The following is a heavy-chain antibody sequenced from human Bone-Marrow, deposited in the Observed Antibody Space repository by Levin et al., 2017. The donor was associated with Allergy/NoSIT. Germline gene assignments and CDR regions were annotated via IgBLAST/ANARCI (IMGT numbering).Heavy chain of an antibody. V-gene: IGHV4-30-4*01. CDR2: IYNNGNT. J-gene: IGHJ4*02. CDR1: GGSISSGDYY. D-gene: IGHD3-16*01. Sequence: LRLSCTVSGGSISSGDYYWSWIRQTPGKGLEWIGYIYNNGNTYYNPSLKSRVHISTDTSKNQFSLKLDSVTAADTAVYYCARDLRWGYFDSWGQGALVTVSS. CDR3: ARDLRWGYFDS.